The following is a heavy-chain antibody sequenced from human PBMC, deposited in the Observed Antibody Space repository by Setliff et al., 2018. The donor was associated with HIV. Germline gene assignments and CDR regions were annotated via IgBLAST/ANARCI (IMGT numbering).Heavy chain of an antibody. J-gene: IGHJ6*03. CDR3: AGTAIAVALIDYYYYYMDV. D-gene: IGHD6-19*01. CDR1: GGTFSSYA. CDR2: IIPIFGTA. V-gene: IGHV1-69*13. Sequence: SVKVSCKASGGTFSSYAIGWVRQAPGQGLEWMGGIIPIFGTANYAQKFQGRVTITADESTSTAYMELSSLRSEDTAVYYCAGTAIAVALIDYYYYYMDVWGKGTTVTVSS.